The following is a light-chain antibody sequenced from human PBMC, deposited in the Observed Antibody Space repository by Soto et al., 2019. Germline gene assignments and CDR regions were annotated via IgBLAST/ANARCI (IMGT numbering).Light chain of an antibody. J-gene: IGKJ4*01. V-gene: IGKV1-27*01. CDR1: LPISNY. CDR3: QKYNSAPLT. Sequence: IHMTQSPSSLSASVGCRVTIICRASLPISNYLAWYQQKQGKIPNLLIYAASTLQAGVPSRFSGSGYGTDFNLTISSLQTEDVAAYYCQKYNSAPLTFGGGTKVDIK. CDR2: AAS.